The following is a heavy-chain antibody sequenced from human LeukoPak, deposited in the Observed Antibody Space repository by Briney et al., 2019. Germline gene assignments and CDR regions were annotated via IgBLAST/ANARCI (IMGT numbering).Heavy chain of an antibody. J-gene: IGHJ6*03. CDR3: ARDGPADYYYYYYMDV. D-gene: IGHD6-25*01. V-gene: IGHV3-23*01. CDR2: ISASDVST. CDR1: GFTFSSYV. Sequence: GGSLRLSCATSGFTFSSYVMSWVRQAPGKGLEWVSSISASDVSTYYADSVKGRFTISRDNSKNTLYLQMNSLRAEDTAVYYCARDGPADYYYYYYMDVWGKGTTVTVSS.